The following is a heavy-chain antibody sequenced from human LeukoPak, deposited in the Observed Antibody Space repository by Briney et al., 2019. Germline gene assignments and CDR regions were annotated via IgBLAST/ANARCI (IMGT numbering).Heavy chain of an antibody. D-gene: IGHD2-15*01. V-gene: IGHV3-7*05. CDR3: AIYCSGGSCFRN. CDR1: GFTFSSYW. CDR2: INQDGSEK. Sequence: PGGSLRLSCAASGFTFSSYWMSWVRQTPGKGLECVANINQDGSEKYYVDSVKGRFTISRDNAKNSLYLQMNSLRAEDTAVYYCAIYCSGGSCFRNWGQGTLVTVSS. J-gene: IGHJ4*02.